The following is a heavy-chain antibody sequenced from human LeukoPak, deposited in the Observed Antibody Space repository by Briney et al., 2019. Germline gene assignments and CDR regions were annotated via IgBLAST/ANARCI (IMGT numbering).Heavy chain of an antibody. CDR2: ISSNGGNT. V-gene: IGHV3-64*01. CDR3: ARRVGYYGSGKYFYYMDV. Sequence: GGSLRLSCATSGFIFGSYAMHWVRQAPGKGLEYVSAISSNGGNTNYANFVKGRFTISRDNSKNTLYLQMGSLRAEDMAVYYCARRVGYYGSGKYFYYMDVWGKGTTVTVSS. J-gene: IGHJ6*03. D-gene: IGHD3-10*01. CDR1: GFIFGSYA.